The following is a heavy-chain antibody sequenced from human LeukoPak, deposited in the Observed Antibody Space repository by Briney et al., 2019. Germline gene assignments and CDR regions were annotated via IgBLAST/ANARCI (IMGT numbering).Heavy chain of an antibody. CDR1: GGSINSDNFY. CDR3: ANQYQLLSGGWFDP. J-gene: IGHJ5*02. Sequence: PSETLSLTCTVSGGSINSDNFYWSWIRQPPGKGLEWIGEINHSGSTNYSPSLKSRVTISVDTSKNQFSLKLSSVTAADTAVYYCANQYQLLSGGWFDPWGQGTLVTVSS. V-gene: IGHV4-39*07. D-gene: IGHD2-2*01. CDR2: INHSGST.